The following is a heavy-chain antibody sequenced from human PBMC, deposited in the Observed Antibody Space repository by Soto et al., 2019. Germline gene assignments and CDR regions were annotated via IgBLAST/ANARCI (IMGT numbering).Heavy chain of an antibody. CDR2: ISDAGSNK. V-gene: IGHV3-30-3*01. CDR1: GFTFSSYS. CDR3: ARDRIPAAGPYWFDS. Sequence: QVQLVESGGGVVEPGRSLRLSCAASGFTFSSYSMHWIRQAPGKGLEWMAVISDAGSNKYYADSVKGRFTISRDNSKNTRYLQMNSLRAEDTAVYYCARDRIPAAGPYWFDSWGQGTLVTVSS. J-gene: IGHJ5*01. D-gene: IGHD6-13*01.